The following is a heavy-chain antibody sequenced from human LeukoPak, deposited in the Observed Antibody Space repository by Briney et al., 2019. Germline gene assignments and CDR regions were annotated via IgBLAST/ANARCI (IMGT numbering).Heavy chain of an antibody. CDR3: ARDYCSSTSCYFDY. CDR2: FSAYNANT. J-gene: IGHJ4*02. D-gene: IGHD2-2*01. CDR1: GYSFTTYG. Sequence: ASVKVSCKASGYSFTTYGISWVRQAPGQGLEWMGWFSAYNANTNYALKLQGRVTMTTDTSTSTAYMELRSLRSDDTAVYYCARDYCSSTSCYFDYWGQGTLVTVSS. V-gene: IGHV1-18*01.